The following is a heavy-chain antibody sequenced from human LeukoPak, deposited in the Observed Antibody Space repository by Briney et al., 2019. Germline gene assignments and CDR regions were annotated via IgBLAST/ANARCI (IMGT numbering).Heavy chain of an antibody. Sequence: SVKASCKASGGTFSSYAISWVRQAPGQGLEWMGRIIPILGIANYAQKFQGRVTITADKSTSTAYMELSSLRSEDTAVYYCARDSRVAAPFDYWGQGTLVTVSS. D-gene: IGHD6-6*01. J-gene: IGHJ4*02. V-gene: IGHV1-69*04. CDR3: ARDSRVAAPFDY. CDR1: GGTFSSYA. CDR2: IIPILGIA.